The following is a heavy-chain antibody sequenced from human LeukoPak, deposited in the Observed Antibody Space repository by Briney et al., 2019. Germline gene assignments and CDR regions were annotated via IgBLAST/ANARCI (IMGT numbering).Heavy chain of an antibody. J-gene: IGHJ4*02. Sequence: QAGGSLRLSCAAPGFTFSSYGMHWVRQAPGKGLEWVAVISYDGSNKYYADSVKGRFTISRDNSKNTLYLQMNSLRAEDTAVYYCAKFPSPSSSFDYWGQGTLVTVSS. V-gene: IGHV3-30*18. CDR1: GFTFSSYG. D-gene: IGHD2-2*01. CDR3: AKFPSPSSSFDY. CDR2: ISYDGSNK.